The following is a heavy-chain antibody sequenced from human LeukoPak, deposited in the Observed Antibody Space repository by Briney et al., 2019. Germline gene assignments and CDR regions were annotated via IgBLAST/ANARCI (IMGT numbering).Heavy chain of an antibody. Sequence: SETLSLTCTVSGYSISSGYYWGWIRQPPGKGLEWIGSIYHSGSTYYNPSLKSRVTISVDTSKNQFSLKLSSVTAADTAVYYCARDLVTIFGVVLGAFDIWGQGTMVTVSS. CDR2: IYHSGST. J-gene: IGHJ3*02. CDR3: ARDLVTIFGVVLGAFDI. CDR1: GYSISSGYY. V-gene: IGHV4-38-2*02. D-gene: IGHD3-3*01.